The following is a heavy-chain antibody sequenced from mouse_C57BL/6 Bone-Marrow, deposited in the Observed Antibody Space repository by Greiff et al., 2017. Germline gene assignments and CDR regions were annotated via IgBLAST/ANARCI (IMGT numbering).Heavy chain of an antibody. V-gene: IGHV1-69*01. CDR3: EREGYDSWFAY. D-gene: IGHD2-4*01. CDR1: GYTFTSYW. CDR2: IDPSDSYT. Sequence: QVQLKQPGAELVMPGASVKLSCKASGYTFTSYWMHWVKQRPGQGLEWIGEIDPSDSYTKYNQKFKGKSTLTVHKSSNPAYMQLSIRTSEDSAVYYCEREGYDSWFAYWGQGTLVTDSA. J-gene: IGHJ3*01.